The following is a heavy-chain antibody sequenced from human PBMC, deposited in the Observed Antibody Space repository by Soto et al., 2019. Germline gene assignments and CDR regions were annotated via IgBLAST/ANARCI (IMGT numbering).Heavy chain of an antibody. Sequence: QVQLVQSGAEVQKPGSSVKVSCKASGGTFSSYAISWVRQAPGQGLEWMGGIIPIFGTANYAQKFQGRVTITADESTSTAYMELSSLRSEDTAVYYCARDAGWELLPYYYGMDVWGQGTTVTVSS. CDR1: GGTFSSYA. CDR3: ARDAGWELLPYYYGMDV. D-gene: IGHD1-26*01. J-gene: IGHJ6*02. CDR2: IIPIFGTA. V-gene: IGHV1-69*01.